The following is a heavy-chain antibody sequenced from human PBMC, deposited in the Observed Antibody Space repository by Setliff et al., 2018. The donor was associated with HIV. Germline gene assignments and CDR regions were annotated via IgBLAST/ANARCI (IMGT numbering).Heavy chain of an antibody. J-gene: IGHJ4*02. V-gene: IGHV4-34*01. D-gene: IGHD2-2*01. CDR3: ARKVGGDFDY. CDR2: INHSGST. Sequence: PSETLSLTCVVYGGSFTNYCWSWIRQPPGKGLECIGEINHSGSTNYNPSLKSRVTISVDTSKHQFSLKLNSMTAADTAVYFCARKVGGDFDYWGQGTLVTVSS. CDR1: GGSFTNYC.